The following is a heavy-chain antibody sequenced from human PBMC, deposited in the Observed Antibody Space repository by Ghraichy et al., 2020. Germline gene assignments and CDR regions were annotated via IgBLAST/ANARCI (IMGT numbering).Heavy chain of an antibody. Sequence: LSLTCAASGFTFSDYYISWLRQAPGKGLEWVSLISSRGTYTNYAASVKGRFTISRDNAKNSLYLQMNSLRAEDTAVYYCARVGGGGYSYGYYFDYWGQGTLVPVSS. D-gene: IGHD5-18*01. CDR2: ISSRGTYT. J-gene: IGHJ4*02. V-gene: IGHV3-11*05. CDR3: ARVGGGGYSYGYYFDY. CDR1: GFTFSDYY.